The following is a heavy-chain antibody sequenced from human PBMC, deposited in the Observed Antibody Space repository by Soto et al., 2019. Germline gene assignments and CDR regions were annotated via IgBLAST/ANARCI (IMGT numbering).Heavy chain of an antibody. CDR2: VSGSGGST. CDR3: AKDFGYNYGYDAFDI. Sequence: GGSLRLSCTASGFSFSNYAVTWVRQAPGKGLEWVSGVSGSGGSTYCVDSVKGRFTISRDNSKNTLYLQMNSLRAEDTAVYYCAKDFGYNYGYDAFDIWGQGTMVTVSS. CDR1: GFSFSNYA. J-gene: IGHJ3*02. V-gene: IGHV3-23*01. D-gene: IGHD5-18*01.